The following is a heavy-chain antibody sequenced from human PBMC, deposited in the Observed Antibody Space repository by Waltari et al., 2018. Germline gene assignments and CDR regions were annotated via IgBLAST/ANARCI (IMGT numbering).Heavy chain of an antibody. CDR3: ARDINSREDY. D-gene: IGHD1-20*01. CDR1: GFTFSIYA. V-gene: IGHV3-21*01. Sequence: EVQLVESGGGLVKPGGSLRLSCAASGFTFSIYAMTLVRRAPGKGREWVSSISSSGYIYYADSVKGRFTISRDNARNSLYLQMNSLRAEDTAVYYCARDINSREDYWGQGTLVTVSS. CDR2: ISSSGYI. J-gene: IGHJ4*02.